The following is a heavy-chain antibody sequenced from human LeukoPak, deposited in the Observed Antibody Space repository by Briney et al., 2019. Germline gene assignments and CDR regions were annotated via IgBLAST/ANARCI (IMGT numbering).Heavy chain of an antibody. CDR3: ARAREWELFDY. D-gene: IGHD1-26*01. Sequence: SETLSLTCTVSGGSISGFYWNWIRQPPGKGLEWIGYIFHSGSPNYNPSLKSRVTISVDTSKNQFSLKLSSVTAADTAVYYCARAREWELFDYWGQGTLVTVSS. J-gene: IGHJ4*02. V-gene: IGHV4-59*01. CDR2: IFHSGSP. CDR1: GGSISGFY.